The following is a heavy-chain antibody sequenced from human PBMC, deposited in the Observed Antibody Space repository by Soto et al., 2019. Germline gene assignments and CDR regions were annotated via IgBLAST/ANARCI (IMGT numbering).Heavy chain of an antibody. CDR3: ASFPRHHYYMDV. CDR2: ISSSSSYI. J-gene: IGHJ6*03. V-gene: IGHV3-21*01. Sequence: GGSLRLSCAASGFTFSSYSMNWVRQAPGKGLEWVSSISSSSSYIYYADSVKGRFTISRDNAKNSLYLQMNSLRAEDTAVYYCASFPRHHYYMDVWGKGTTVTVSS. CDR1: GFTFSSYS.